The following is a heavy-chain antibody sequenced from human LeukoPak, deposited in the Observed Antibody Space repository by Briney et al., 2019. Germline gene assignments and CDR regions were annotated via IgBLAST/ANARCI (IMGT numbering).Heavy chain of an antibody. CDR2: IRGSGSNT. D-gene: IGHD5-12*01. J-gene: IGHJ3*02. V-gene: IGHV3-23*01. Sequence: GGSLRLSCEASGFIFSTYGMSWVRQAPGKGLEWVSGIRGSGSNTDYVASVKGRFTISRDNSKNTLYLQMNSLRAEDTAVYYCAKGLRELWGDAFDMWGQGTMVTVSS. CDR1: GFIFSTYG. CDR3: AKGLRELWGDAFDM.